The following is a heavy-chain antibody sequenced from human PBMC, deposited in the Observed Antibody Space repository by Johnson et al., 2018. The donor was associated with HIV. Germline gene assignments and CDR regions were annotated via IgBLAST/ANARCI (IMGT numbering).Heavy chain of an antibody. V-gene: IGHV3-30*02. CDR1: GFTFSSYG. CDR3: ASDGAIHLHEDVFDF. Sequence: QVQLVESGGGVVQPGGSLRLSCAASGFTFSSYGMHWVRQAPGKGLEWVAFIRYDGSNKYYADSVKGRFTISRDNSKNTLYLQMNSMRAEDTAVYYCASDGAIHLHEDVFDFWGLGTMVTVSS. CDR2: IRYDGSNK. D-gene: IGHD5-18*01. J-gene: IGHJ3*01.